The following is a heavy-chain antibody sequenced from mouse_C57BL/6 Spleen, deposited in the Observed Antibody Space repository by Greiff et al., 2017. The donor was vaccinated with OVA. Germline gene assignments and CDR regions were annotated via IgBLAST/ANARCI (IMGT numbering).Heavy chain of an antibody. V-gene: IGHV1-72*01. CDR2: IDPNSGGT. CDR3: ARESDYYGSFDY. Sequence: QVQLKQPGAELVKPGASVKLSCKASGYTFTSYWMHWVKQRPGRGLEWIGRIDPNSGGTKYNEKFKSKATLTVDKPSSTAYMQLSSLTSEDSAVYDCARESDYYGSFDYWGQGTTLTVSS. J-gene: IGHJ2*01. CDR1: GYTFTSYW. D-gene: IGHD1-1*01.